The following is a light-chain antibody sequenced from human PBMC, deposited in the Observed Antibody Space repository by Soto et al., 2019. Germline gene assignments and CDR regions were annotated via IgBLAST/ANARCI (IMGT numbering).Light chain of an antibody. V-gene: IGKV1-39*01. Sequence: DIQMTQSLSSLSASVGDRVTITCRASQSVNNFLNWYQQKPGKAPKLLIYAASSLQSGVPSRFSGSGSGTDFTLTISSLQPEDFATYYCQQTYSTLPYTFGQGTKLEIK. CDR2: AAS. CDR1: QSVNNF. CDR3: QQTYSTLPYT. J-gene: IGKJ2*01.